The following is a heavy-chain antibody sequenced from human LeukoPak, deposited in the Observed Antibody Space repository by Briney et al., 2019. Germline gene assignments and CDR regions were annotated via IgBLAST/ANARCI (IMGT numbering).Heavy chain of an antibody. CDR2: IGTAGDT. D-gene: IGHD6-19*01. V-gene: IGHV3-13*01. CDR3: ARDSKSSGWSNGMDV. Sequence: PGGSLRLSCAASGFTFSSYDMHWVRHATGKGLEWVSAIGTAGDTYYPGSVKGRFTISRENAKNSLYLQMNSLRAGDTAVYYCARDSKSSGWSNGMDVWGQGTTVTVSS. CDR1: GFTFSSYD. J-gene: IGHJ6*02.